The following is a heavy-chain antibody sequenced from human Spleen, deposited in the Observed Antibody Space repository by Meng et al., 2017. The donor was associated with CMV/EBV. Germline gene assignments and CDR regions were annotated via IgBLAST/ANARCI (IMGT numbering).Heavy chain of an antibody. Sequence: GESLKISCAASGFTFSSYEMSWVRQAPGKGLEWVSYISSSGSTIYYADSVKGRFTISRDNAKNSLYLQMNSLRAEDTAVYYCARGDLEQSYDFWSGYSYYYYYGMDVWGQGTTVTVSS. J-gene: IGHJ6*02. V-gene: IGHV3-48*03. CDR2: ISSSGSTI. CDR1: GFTFSSYE. CDR3: ARGDLEQSYDFWSGYSYYYYYGMDV. D-gene: IGHD3-3*01.